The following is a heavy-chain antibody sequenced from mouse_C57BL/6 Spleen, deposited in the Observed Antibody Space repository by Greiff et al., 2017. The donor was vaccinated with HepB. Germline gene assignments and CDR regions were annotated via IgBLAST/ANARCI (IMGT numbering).Heavy chain of an antibody. J-gene: IGHJ3*01. CDR2: IYPGDGDT. V-gene: IGHV1-80*01. D-gene: IGHD3-2*02. CDR3: AREDSSGYGGFAY. CDR1: GYAFSSYW. Sequence: VQGVESGAELVKPGASVKISCKASGYAFSSYWMNWVKQRPGKGLEWIGQIYPGDGDTNYNGKFKGKATLTADKSSSTAYMQLSSLTSEDSAVYFCAREDSSGYGGFAYWGQGTLVTVSA.